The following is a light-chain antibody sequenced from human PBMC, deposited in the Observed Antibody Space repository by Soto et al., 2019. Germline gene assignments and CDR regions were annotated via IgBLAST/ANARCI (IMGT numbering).Light chain of an antibody. CDR1: QSVSSY. CDR2: DAS. Sequence: VVLSLSPGTLSLTPGERATLSCRSSQSVSSYLALYQQKPGQAPRLLIYDASNRATGIPARFSGGGSGTDLTLTIDNLEPEDFAIYYCQQRSNWPPITVGQGTRLDIK. V-gene: IGKV3-11*01. J-gene: IGKJ5*01. CDR3: QQRSNWPPIT.